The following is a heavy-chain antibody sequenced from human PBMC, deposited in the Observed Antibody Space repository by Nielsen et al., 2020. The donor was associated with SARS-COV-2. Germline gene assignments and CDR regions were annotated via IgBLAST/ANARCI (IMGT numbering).Heavy chain of an antibody. Sequence: GESLKISCAASGFTFSSYGMSWVRQAPGKGLEWVSAISGSGGSTYYADSVKGRFTISRDNAKNSLYLQMNSLRDEDTAVYYCARDHFWSGYYGYWGQGTLVTVSS. V-gene: IGHV3-23*01. CDR3: ARDHFWSGYYGY. D-gene: IGHD3-3*02. CDR1: GFTFSSYG. CDR2: ISGSGGST. J-gene: IGHJ4*02.